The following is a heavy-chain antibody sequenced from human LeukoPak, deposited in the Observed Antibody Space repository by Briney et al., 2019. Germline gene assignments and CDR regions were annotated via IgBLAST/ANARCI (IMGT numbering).Heavy chain of an antibody. CDR2: IKQDGSEK. D-gene: IGHD5-18*01. Sequence: GGSLRLSCAASGFTFSSHWMSWVRQAPGKGLEWVANIKQDGSEKYYVDSVKGRFTISRDNAKNSLYLQMNSLRAEDTAVYYCARGPVDTAMVNLDYWGQGTLVTVSS. CDR3: ARGPVDTAMVNLDY. V-gene: IGHV3-7*01. J-gene: IGHJ4*02. CDR1: GFTFSSHW.